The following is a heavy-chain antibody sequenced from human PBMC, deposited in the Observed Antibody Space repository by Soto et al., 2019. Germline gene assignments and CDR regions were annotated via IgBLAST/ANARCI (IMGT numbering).Heavy chain of an antibody. CDR1: GYSFTSYW. J-gene: IGHJ4*02. CDR2: IYPGDSET. D-gene: IGHD3-22*01. V-gene: IGHV5-51*01. Sequence: PGESLKISCKGSGYSFTSYWIGWVRQMRGKGLEWLGTIYPGDSETTYSSSFQGQVTISADKSIRTAHLQWTSLKASDTAMYYCGRFDSSGYHLVHYCAQETLVTVSS. CDR3: GRFDSSGYHLVHY.